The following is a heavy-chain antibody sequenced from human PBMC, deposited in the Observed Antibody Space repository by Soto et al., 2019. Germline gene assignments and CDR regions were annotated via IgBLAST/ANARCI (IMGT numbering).Heavy chain of an antibody. J-gene: IGHJ6*02. D-gene: IGHD2-15*01. Sequence: QVQLVQSGAEVKKPGSSVKVSCKASGGTFSSYAISWVRQAPGQGLEWMGGIIPIFGTANYAQKFQGRVTITADESTSTAYVELRSLRSDDTAVDYCARGFTLGYFGMDVWGQGPTVTVSS. CDR3: ARGFTLGYFGMDV. CDR2: IIPIFGTA. CDR1: GGTFSSYA. V-gene: IGHV1-69*01.